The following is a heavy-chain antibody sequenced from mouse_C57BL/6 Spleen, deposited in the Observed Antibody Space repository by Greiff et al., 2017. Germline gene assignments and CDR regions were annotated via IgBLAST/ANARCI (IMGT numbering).Heavy chain of an antibody. Sequence: QVQLQQSGAELVRPGASVTLSCKASGYTFTDYEMHWVKQTPVHGLEWIGAIDPATGGTAYNQKFKGKAILTADKSSSTAYMELRSLTSEDSAVYYCTGLRQGGFDYWGQGTTLTVSS. V-gene: IGHV1-15*01. CDR1: GYTFTDYE. J-gene: IGHJ2*01. CDR2: IDPATGGT. D-gene: IGHD2-2*01. CDR3: TGLRQGGFDY.